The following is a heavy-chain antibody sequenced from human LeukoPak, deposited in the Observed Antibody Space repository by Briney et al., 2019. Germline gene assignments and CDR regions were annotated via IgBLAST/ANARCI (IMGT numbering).Heavy chain of an antibody. Sequence: PGGSLRLSCAASGFTFSSYSMNWVRQAPGKGLEWVSSISSSSSYIYYADSVKGRFTISRDNAKNSLYLQMNSLRAEDTAVYYCARGRGIAAAGGAYWGQGTLVTVSS. CDR3: ARGRGIAAAGGAY. CDR1: GFTFSSYS. V-gene: IGHV3-21*01. J-gene: IGHJ4*02. CDR2: ISSSSSYI. D-gene: IGHD6-13*01.